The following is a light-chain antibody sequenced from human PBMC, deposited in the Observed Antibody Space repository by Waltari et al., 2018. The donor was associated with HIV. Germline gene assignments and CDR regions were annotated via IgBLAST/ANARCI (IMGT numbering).Light chain of an antibody. V-gene: IGKV3-11*01. Sequence: EIVLTQSPATLSLSPGERATLSCRASQSVNRYLAWFQQQPGQAPRLLIYEASNRATGIPARFRGSGSGTDFPLTIASLEPEDFAIYYCQQRSNWPLTFGGGTKVEIK. CDR3: QQRSNWPLT. CDR1: QSVNRY. CDR2: EAS. J-gene: IGKJ4*01.